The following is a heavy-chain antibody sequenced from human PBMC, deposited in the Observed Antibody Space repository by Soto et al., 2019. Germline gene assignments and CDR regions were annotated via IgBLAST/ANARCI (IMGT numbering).Heavy chain of an antibody. V-gene: IGHV3-48*02. J-gene: IGHJ4*02. CDR3: ARVTIYDSSGYPDY. Sequence: SLSLSCAASGFPFSSYSMNWVRQAPGKGLEWVSYISSSSSTIYYADSVKGRFTISRDNAKNSLYLQMNSPRDEDTAVYYCARVTIYDSSGYPDYWGQGTLVTVSS. D-gene: IGHD3-22*01. CDR2: ISSSSSTI. CDR1: GFPFSSYS.